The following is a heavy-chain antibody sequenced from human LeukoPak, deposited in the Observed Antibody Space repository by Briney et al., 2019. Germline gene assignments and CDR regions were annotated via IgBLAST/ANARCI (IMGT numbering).Heavy chain of an antibody. CDR1: GFTVSSNY. CDR3: AKDSLSAQEIDYYDSSGYFNYYFDY. CDR2: IYSGGST. J-gene: IGHJ4*02. Sequence: GGSLRLSCAASGFTVSSNYMSWVRQAPGKGLEWVSVIYSGGSTYYADSVKGRFTISRDNSKNTLYLQMNSLRAEDTAVYYCAKDSLSAQEIDYYDSSGYFNYYFDYWGQGTLVTVSS. D-gene: IGHD3-22*01. V-gene: IGHV3-53*05.